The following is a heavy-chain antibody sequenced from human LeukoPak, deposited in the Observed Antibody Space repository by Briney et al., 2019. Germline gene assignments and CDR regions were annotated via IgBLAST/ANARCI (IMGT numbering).Heavy chain of an antibody. CDR2: INPKNAGT. Sequence: ASVKVSCKASGYTFTGHYMHWVRQAPGQGLEWMGWINPKNAGTNYAQKFQGRVTMTRDTSTGTVYMELNSLRAEDTAVYYCARSGLSRFGFWGQGTLVTVSS. J-gene: IGHJ4*02. V-gene: IGHV1-2*02. CDR3: ARSGLSRFGF. D-gene: IGHD2/OR15-2a*01. CDR1: GYTFTGHY.